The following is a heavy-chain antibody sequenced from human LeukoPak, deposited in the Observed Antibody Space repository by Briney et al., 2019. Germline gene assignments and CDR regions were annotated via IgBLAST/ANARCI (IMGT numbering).Heavy chain of an antibody. V-gene: IGHV5-51*01. CDR1: GYSFTSYW. CDR2: IYPGDSDT. Sequence: PGESLKISCKGSGYSFTSYWIGWVRQMHGKGLEWMGIIYPGDSDTRYSPSFQGQVTISADKSISTAYLQWSSLKASDTAMYYCARTPLMLRYSGYDYDNWFDPWGQGTLVTVSS. D-gene: IGHD5-12*01. CDR3: ARTPLMLRYSGYDYDNWFDP. J-gene: IGHJ5*02.